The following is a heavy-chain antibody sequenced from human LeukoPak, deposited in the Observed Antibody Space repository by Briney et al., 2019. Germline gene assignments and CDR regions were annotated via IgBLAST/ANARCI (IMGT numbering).Heavy chain of an antibody. CDR2: ISYDGSNK. CDR1: GFTFSSYG. CDR3: AKGEQWLGPTFDY. V-gene: IGHV3-30*18. J-gene: IGHJ4*02. Sequence: GRSLRLSCAASGFTFSSYGMHWVRQAPGKGLEWVAVISYDGSNKYYADSVKGRFTISRDNSKNTLYLQMNSLRAEDTAVYYCAKGEQWLGPTFDYWGQGTLVTASP. D-gene: IGHD6-19*01.